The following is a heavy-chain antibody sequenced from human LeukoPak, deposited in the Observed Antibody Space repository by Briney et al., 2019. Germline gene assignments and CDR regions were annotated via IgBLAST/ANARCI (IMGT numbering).Heavy chain of an antibody. CDR2: INHSGST. V-gene: IGHV4-34*01. CDR1: GGSFSGYY. D-gene: IGHD3-22*01. Sequence: SEILSLTCAVYGGSFSGYYWSWIRQPPGKGLEWIGEINHSGSTNYNPSLKSRVTISVDTSKNQFSLKLSSVTAADTAVYYCASNYYDSSGYDVSFNWFDPWGQGTLVTVSS. CDR3: ASNYYDSSGYDVSFNWFDP. J-gene: IGHJ5*02.